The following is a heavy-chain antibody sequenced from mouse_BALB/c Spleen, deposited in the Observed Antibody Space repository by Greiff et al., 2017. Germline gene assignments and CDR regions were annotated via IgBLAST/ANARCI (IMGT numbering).Heavy chain of an antibody. CDR2: ISSGGST. J-gene: IGHJ3*01. D-gene: IGHD2-2*01. CDR1: GFTFSSYA. V-gene: IGHV5-6-5*01. Sequence: EVKLVESGGGLVKPGGSLKLSCAASGFTFSSYAMSWVRQTPEKRLEWVASISSGGSTYYPDSVKGRFTISRDNARNILYLQMSSLRSEDTAMYYCARGIYYGYGPFAYWGQGTLVTVSA. CDR3: ARGIYYGYGPFAY.